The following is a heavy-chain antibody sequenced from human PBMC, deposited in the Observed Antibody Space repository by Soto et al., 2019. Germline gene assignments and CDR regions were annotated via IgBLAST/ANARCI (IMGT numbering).Heavy chain of an antibody. D-gene: IGHD3-10*01. CDR1: GGSFSGYY. CDR3: AAQRLWFGEFEEY. CDR2: INHSGST. V-gene: IGHV4-34*01. Sequence: QVQLQQWGAGLLKPSETLSLTCAVYGGSFSGYYWSWIRQPPGKGLEWIGEINHSGSTNYNPSLKRRVTISVDTSKNQFSLKLSSVTAGDTAVYYCAAQRLWFGEFEEYWGQGTLVTVSS. J-gene: IGHJ4*02.